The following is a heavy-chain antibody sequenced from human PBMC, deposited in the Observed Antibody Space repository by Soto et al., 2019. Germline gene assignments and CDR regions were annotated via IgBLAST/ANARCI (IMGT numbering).Heavy chain of an antibody. D-gene: IGHD3-10*01. V-gene: IGHV3-48*02. CDR1: GFTFSSSS. Sequence: QPAGSLRLSCAASGFTFSSSSMTWVRQAPGNGLEWISYISSSGNTIYNADSVKGRFTISRDNAKNSLYLQMNSLRDEDTDVYSCATGPSGAFGIWGQGSMVTGSS. CDR2: ISSSGNTI. J-gene: IGHJ3*02. CDR3: ATGPSGAFGI.